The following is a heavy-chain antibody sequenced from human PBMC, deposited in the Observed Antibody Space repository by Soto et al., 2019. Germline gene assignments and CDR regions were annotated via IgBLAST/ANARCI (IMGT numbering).Heavy chain of an antibody. CDR2: ITQSGHAT. CDR3: ARAIRGYGAYGGY. V-gene: IGHV3-11*04. J-gene: IGHJ4*02. CDR1: GFTFSDYY. D-gene: IGHD5-12*01. Sequence: PGASLRLSCAASGFTFSDYYMSWIRQTPWKGLEWVSYITQSGHATQYADSVRGRFTISRDNNKNSLYLQMNSLRVEDTGVYYCARAIRGYGAYGGYLGQGALVTVSS.